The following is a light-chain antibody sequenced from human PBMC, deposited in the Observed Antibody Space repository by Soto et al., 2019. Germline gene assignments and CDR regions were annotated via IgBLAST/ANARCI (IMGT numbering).Light chain of an antibody. Sequence: EIVMTQSPATLSVSPGEGATLSCRASQSINSNLAWYQQKPDQAPRLLIYGASTRATGIPARFSGSGSGTEFTLTISSLQSEDFAVYYCQQYDDWPPKTFGQGTKVEIK. V-gene: IGKV3-15*01. CDR1: QSINSN. J-gene: IGKJ2*01. CDR3: QQYDDWPPKT. CDR2: GAS.